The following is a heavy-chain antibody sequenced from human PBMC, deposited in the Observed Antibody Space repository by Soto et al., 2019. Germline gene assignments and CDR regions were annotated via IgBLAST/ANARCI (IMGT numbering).Heavy chain of an antibody. V-gene: IGHV1-18*01. CDR1: GYSFTSYG. CDR2: ISAYNGNR. D-gene: IGHD1-1*01. J-gene: IGHJ4*02. CDR3: ASDLGGIPDY. Sequence: QVQLVQSGAEVKKPGASVKVSCEASGYSFTSYGISWVRQAPGQGLEWMGWISAYNGNRKYAQKFQGRVTMTTDTSTSTAYMELRSLRSDDTAVYYCASDLGGIPDYWGQGTLVTVSS.